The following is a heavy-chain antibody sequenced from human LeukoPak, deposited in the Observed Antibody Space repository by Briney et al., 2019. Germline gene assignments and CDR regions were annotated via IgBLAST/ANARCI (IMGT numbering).Heavy chain of an antibody. J-gene: IGHJ4*02. D-gene: IGHD2-2*01. CDR2: IHPSGIT. CDR1: DGSSGYY. Sequence: SGTLSLTCAVYDGSSGYYWSWIRQPPGKGLEWIGEIHPSGITSFNPSLKSRASISADTSKNQFSLKLTSVTAADTALYYCSRGRDQSKTGDYWGQGTLVTVSS. CDR3: SRGRDQSKTGDY. V-gene: IGHV4-34*01.